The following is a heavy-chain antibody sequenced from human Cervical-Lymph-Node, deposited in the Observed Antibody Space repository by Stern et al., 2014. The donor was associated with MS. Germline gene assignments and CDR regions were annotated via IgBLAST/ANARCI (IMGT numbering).Heavy chain of an antibody. V-gene: IGHV1-18*01. J-gene: IGHJ5*02. CDR1: GYTFTSYG. D-gene: IGHD6-19*01. CDR3: ARDPHIAVAGTGGGFDP. CDR2: ISGYNDDT. Sequence: VQLVQSGAEVKTPGASVKVSCKASGYTFTSYGISWVRQAPGQGLEWMGWISGYNDDTNYVENVQGRVTMTRDTSTSTAYLELRSLRSDDTAVYYCARDPHIAVAGTGGGFDPWGQGTLVTVSS.